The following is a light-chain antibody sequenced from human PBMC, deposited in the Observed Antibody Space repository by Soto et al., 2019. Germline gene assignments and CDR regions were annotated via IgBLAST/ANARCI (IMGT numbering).Light chain of an antibody. CDR2: EVS. J-gene: IGLJ2*01. V-gene: IGLV2-14*01. CDR3: SSYTSSGTLLL. Sequence: QSALTQPASVSGSPGQSITISCTGTPSDVGGYNYVSWYQQHPGKAPKLMICEVSNRPSGVSNRFSGSKSGNTASLTISGLQAEDEADYYCSSYTSSGTLLLFGGGTKLTVL. CDR1: PSDVGGYNY.